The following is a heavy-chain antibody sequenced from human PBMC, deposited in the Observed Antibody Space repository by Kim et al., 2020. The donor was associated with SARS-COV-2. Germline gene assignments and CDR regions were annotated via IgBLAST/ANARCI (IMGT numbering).Heavy chain of an antibody. J-gene: IGHJ6*02. D-gene: IGHD6-19*01. CDR1: GFTFSSYG. V-gene: IGHV3-30*03. Sequence: GGSLRLSCAASGFTFSSYGMHWVRQAPGKGLEWVAVISYDGSNKYYADSVKGRFTISRDNSKNTLYLQMNSLRAEDTAVYYCATSSGWYPELDYYYGMDVCGQGTTVTVSS. CDR3: ATSSGWYPELDYYYGMDV. CDR2: ISYDGSNK.